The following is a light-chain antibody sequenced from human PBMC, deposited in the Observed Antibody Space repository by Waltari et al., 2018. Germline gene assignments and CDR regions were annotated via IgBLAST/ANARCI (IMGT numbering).Light chain of an antibody. CDR1: SSDVGGYNF. V-gene: IGLV2-14*03. J-gene: IGLJ1*01. CDR3: SSYTSSTTLYV. CDR2: DVS. Sequence: QSALTQPASVSGSPGQSITISCTGTSSDVGGYNFVSWYQQYPDKAPKLMIFDVSNRPSGVSSRFSGSKSGNTASLTISGLQAEDEADYYCSSYTSSTTLYVFGTGT.